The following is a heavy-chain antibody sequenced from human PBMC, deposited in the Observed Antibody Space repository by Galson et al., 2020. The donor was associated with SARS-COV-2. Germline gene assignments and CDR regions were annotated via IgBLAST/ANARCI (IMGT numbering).Heavy chain of an antibody. D-gene: IGHD3-22*01. CDR1: GGSISSYY. J-gene: IGHJ4*02. CDR3: ARGLHYYDSSGYYFDY. CDR2: IYYSGST. Sequence: SETLSLTCTVSGGSISSYYWSWIRQPPGKGLEWIGYIYYSGSTNYTPSLKSRVTISVDTSKNQFSLKLSSLTAADTAVYYCARGLHYYDSSGYYFDYWGQGTLVTVSS. V-gene: IGHV4-59*01.